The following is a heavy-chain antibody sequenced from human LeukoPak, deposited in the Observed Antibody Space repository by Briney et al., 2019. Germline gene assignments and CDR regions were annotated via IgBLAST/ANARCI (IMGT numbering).Heavy chain of an antibody. CDR1: GFTFSSYA. J-gene: IGHJ4*02. Sequence: GGSLGLSCAASGFTFSSYAMSWVRQAPGKGLEWVSAISGSGGSTYYADSVKGRFTISRDNSKNTLYLQMNSLRAEDTAVYYCAKVTVVVIEYFDYWGQGTLVTVSS. CDR3: AKVTVVVIEYFDY. V-gene: IGHV3-23*01. CDR2: ISGSGGST. D-gene: IGHD3-22*01.